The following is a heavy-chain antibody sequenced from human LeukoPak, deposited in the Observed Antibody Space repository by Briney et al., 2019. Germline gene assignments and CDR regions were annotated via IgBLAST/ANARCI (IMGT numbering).Heavy chain of an antibody. CDR1: GGTFSSYA. CDR2: IIPIFGTA. D-gene: IGHD3-22*01. J-gene: IGHJ4*02. Sequence: SVKVSCKASGGTFSSYAISWVRQAPGQGLEWMGGIIPIFGTANYAQKFQGRVTNTTDESTSTAYMELSSLRSEDTAVYYCARGELHYDSSGYSFDYWGQGTLVTVSS. V-gene: IGHV1-69*05. CDR3: ARGELHYDSSGYSFDY.